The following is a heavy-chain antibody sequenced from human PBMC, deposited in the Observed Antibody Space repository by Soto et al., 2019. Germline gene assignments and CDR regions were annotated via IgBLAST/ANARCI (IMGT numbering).Heavy chain of an antibody. Sequence: GASVQVSSKASGYTFTSHCVSWLRQAPGPGLEGMGWISGYSGHTKYAQTFQDRVTLTTDTSTSTAYMELRSLRFDDTAVYYCVRDPADCSSGSCSEDYWGQGTLVTVSS. CDR3: VRDPADCSSGSCSEDY. CDR2: ISGYSGHT. V-gene: IGHV1-18*01. J-gene: IGHJ4*02. D-gene: IGHD2-15*01. CDR1: GYTFTSHC.